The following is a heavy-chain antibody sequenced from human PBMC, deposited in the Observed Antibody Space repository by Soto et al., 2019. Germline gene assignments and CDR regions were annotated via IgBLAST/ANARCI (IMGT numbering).Heavy chain of an antibody. D-gene: IGHD2-21*02. V-gene: IGHV3-23*01. J-gene: IGHJ6*02. Sequence: GGYLRLSYAASGFTFSSYAMSWVRQAPGKGLEWVSAISGSGGSTYYADSVKGRFTISRDNSKNTLYLQMNSLRAEDTAVYYCAKDHAWDGDHYYYGMDFWCQGPTVSVSS. CDR2: ISGSGGST. CDR3: AKDHAWDGDHYYYGMDF. CDR1: GFTFSSYA.